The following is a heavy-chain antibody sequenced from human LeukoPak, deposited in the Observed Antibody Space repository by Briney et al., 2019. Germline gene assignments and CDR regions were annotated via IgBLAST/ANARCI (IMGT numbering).Heavy chain of an antibody. CDR3: ARTAYQLLPYFDY. CDR2: FDWDDDK. D-gene: IGHD2-2*01. V-gene: IGHV2-70*11. CDR1: GFSLSTSGMC. Sequence: SGPTLVNPTQTLTLICTLSGFSLSTSGMCMSWIRQPPGKALEWLARFDWDDDKYYSTSLKTRLTISKDTSKNQAVLTITNMYPVDTATYYCARTAYQLLPYFDYWGQGTLVTVPS. J-gene: IGHJ4*02.